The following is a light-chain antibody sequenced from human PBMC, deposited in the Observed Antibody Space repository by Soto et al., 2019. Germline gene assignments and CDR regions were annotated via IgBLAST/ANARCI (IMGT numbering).Light chain of an antibody. CDR3: QSYDSSLSGSRV. J-gene: IGLJ1*01. CDR1: SSNIGAGYD. V-gene: IGLV1-40*01. Sequence: QSVLTQPPSVSGAPGQRVTISCTGNSSNIGAGYDVHWYQQLPGTAPKLLIYGNSNRPSGVPDRFSGSKSGTSASLAITGLQAEDEADYYCQSYDSSLSGSRVFGTGTQLTVL. CDR2: GNS.